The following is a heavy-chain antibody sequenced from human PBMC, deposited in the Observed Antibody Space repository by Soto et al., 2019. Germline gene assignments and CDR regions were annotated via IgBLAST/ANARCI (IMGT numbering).Heavy chain of an antibody. CDR1: GYSFTSYW. V-gene: IGHV5-51*01. CDR2: IYPGASDT. CDR3: ARVLCRSLFPFAY. D-gene: IGHD6-13*01. J-gene: IGHJ1*01. Sequence: EVQLVQSGAEVKKPGESLKISCKGSGYSFTSYWIGWVRRMPGKGLEWMGIIYPGASDTRYSPSFQVQVTISADKSISNSYLQWSSMSALGTAMCYFARVLCRSLFPFAYWGQGTLVTFSS.